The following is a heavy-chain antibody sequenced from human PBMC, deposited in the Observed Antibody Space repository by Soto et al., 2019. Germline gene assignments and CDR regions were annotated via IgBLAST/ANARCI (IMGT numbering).Heavy chain of an antibody. V-gene: IGHV4-34*01. J-gene: IGHJ5*02. CDR3: ARGGGVVVPAAMKRGWFDP. CDR1: GGSFSGYY. D-gene: IGHD2-2*01. CDR2: INHSGST. Sequence: SETLSLTCAVYGGSFSGYYWSWIRQPPGKGLEWIGEINHSGSTNYNPSLKSRVTISVDTSKNQFSLKLSSVTAADTAVYYWARGGGVVVPAAMKRGWFDPWGQGTLVTVSS.